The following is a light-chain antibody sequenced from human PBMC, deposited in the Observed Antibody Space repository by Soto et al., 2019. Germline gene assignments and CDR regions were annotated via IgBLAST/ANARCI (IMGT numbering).Light chain of an antibody. CDR1: QSVGSNS. Sequence: EIVLTQSPGTLSLSPGERATLSCRTSQSVGSNSLAWYQQKPGQAPRLLIFGVSSGATGIPDRFSGSGSGTNFTLTISRLEPEDFEVYYCLQFGASSWTFGQGTKVEIK. J-gene: IGKJ1*01. CDR3: LQFGASSWT. CDR2: GVS. V-gene: IGKV3-20*01.